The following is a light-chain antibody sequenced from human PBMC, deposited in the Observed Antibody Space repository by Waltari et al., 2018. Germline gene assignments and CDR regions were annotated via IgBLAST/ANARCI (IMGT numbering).Light chain of an antibody. CDR2: TTS. CDR1: QNISTY. CDR3: QQYYTYPLT. Sequence: AIRITQSPSSLSASTGDRVTITCRASQNISTYLAWYQQRPGQAPKLLIYTTSTFQSGVPSRFSGSGSGTDFALTISCLQAEDFAIYYCQQYYTYPLTFGGGTRV. V-gene: IGKV1-8*01. J-gene: IGKJ4*01.